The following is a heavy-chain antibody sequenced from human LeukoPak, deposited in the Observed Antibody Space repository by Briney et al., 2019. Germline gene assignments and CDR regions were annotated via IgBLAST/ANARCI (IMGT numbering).Heavy chain of an antibody. D-gene: IGHD4-11*01. V-gene: IGHV3-74*01. CDR1: GFMFSSSW. J-gene: IGHJ4*02. CDR3: ASPGGNYALLGFDS. Sequence: GGSLRLSCAASGFMFSSSWMHWVRQAPGKGLVWVSRINSDGSSTSYADSVKGRFTISRDNAKNTLYLQMNSLRAEDTAVYYCASPGGNYALLGFDSWGQGTLVTVSS. CDR2: INSDGSST.